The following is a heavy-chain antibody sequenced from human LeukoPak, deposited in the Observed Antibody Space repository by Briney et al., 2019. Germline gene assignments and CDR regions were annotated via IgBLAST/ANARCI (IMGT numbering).Heavy chain of an antibody. D-gene: IGHD6-13*01. Sequence: SETLSLTCTVSGGSISSSSYYWGWIRQPPGKGLEWIGSIYYSGSTYYNPSLKSRVTISVDTSKTQFSLKLSSVTAADTAVYYCARGRTIISSSWQNWGQGTLVTVSS. CDR1: GGSISSSSYY. V-gene: IGHV4-39*01. CDR2: IYYSGST. CDR3: ARGRTIISSSWQN. J-gene: IGHJ4*02.